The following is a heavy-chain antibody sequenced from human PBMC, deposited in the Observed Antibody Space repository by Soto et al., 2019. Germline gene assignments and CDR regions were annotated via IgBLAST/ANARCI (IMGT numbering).Heavy chain of an antibody. CDR2: ISSSGSTT. J-gene: IGHJ5*02. D-gene: IGHD3-22*01. CDR1: GFTFSSYE. Sequence: LRLSCAASGFTFSSYEMNWVRQAPGKGLECVSYISSSGSTTYYADSVKGRFTISRDNSKNTLSLQMNSLRAEDTAVYYCAKVIALSNRDPFGWFDPWGQGTLVTVSS. CDR3: AKVIALSNRDPFGWFDP. V-gene: IGHV3-48*03.